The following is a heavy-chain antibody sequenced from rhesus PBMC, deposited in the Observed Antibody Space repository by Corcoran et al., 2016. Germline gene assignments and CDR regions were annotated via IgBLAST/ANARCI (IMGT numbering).Heavy chain of an antibody. CDR2: IYGSSTST. V-gene: IGHV4S10*01. CDR3: ARERVSYSYY. J-gene: IGHJ4*01. Sequence: QVQLQESGQGVVKPSETLSLTCAVSGGSISDSYRWSWIRQPPGKGLEWIGYIYGSSTSTNYNPSLKSRVTISKDTSKNQFSLKLSSVTAADTAVYYCARERVSYSYYWGQGVLVTVSS. D-gene: IGHD5-12*01. CDR1: GGSISDSYR.